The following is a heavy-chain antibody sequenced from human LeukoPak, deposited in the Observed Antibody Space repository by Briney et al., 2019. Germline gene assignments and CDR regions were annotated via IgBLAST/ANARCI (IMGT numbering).Heavy chain of an antibody. CDR3: ARYYGSGLNKIDY. CDR1: GGSFNGYY. Sequence: SETLSLTCAVYGGSFNGYYWSWIRQPPGQGLEWIGEINHSGSTDYNPSLKSRVTISVETPKKQISLKLSSVTAADTAVYYCARYYGSGLNKIDYWGQGTLVTVSS. V-gene: IGHV4-34*01. J-gene: IGHJ4*02. CDR2: INHSGST. D-gene: IGHD3-10*01.